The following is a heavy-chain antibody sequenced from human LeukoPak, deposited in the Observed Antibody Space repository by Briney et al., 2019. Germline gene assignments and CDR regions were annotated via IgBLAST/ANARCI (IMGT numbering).Heavy chain of an antibody. D-gene: IGHD6-13*01. J-gene: IGHJ5*02. V-gene: IGHV6-1*01. Sequence: SQTLSLTCAISGDSVSSNSATWNWIRQSPSRGLDWLGRTYYRSKWSNDYAVSVKSRITIHPDTSRHQFSLQLNSVTPADPAVYYCARRITAAGWWFDPWGQGTLVTVSS. CDR2: TYYRSKWSN. CDR1: GDSVSSNSAT. CDR3: ARRITAAGWWFDP.